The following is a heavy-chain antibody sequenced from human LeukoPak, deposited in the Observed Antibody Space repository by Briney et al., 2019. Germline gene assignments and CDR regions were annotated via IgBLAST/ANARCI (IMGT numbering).Heavy chain of an antibody. CDR2: INPNNVGT. V-gene: IGHV1-2*02. CDR3: TREGYCSGGHCPVAY. CDR1: GYTFTYYY. D-gene: IGHD2-15*01. J-gene: IGHJ4*02. Sequence: ASVKGSCKASGYTFTYYYMHWVRQAPGQGLEWMGWINPNNVGTKYAQKFQGRVTMTWETSISTAHMELSGLRSEDTALFYCTREGYCSGGHCPVAYSGEGTLVSVSS.